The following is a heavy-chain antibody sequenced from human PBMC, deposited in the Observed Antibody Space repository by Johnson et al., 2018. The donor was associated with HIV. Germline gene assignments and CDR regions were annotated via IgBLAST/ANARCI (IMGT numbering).Heavy chain of an antibody. CDR2: IKQDGSEK. CDR3: ARKGGSYLYEAFDI. J-gene: IGHJ3*02. V-gene: IGHV3-7*02. CDR1: GFTFSSYG. Sequence: VQLVESGGGVVQPGGSLRLSCAASGFTFSSYGMHWVRQAPGKGLEWVANIKQDGSEKYYVDSVKGRFTISRDNAKNSLYLQMNSLRAGDTAVYYCARKGGSYLYEAFDIWGQGTMVTVSS. D-gene: IGHD1-26*01.